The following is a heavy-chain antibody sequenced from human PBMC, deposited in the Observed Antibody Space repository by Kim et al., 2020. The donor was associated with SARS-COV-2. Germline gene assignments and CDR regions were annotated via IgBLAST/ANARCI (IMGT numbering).Heavy chain of an antibody. V-gene: IGHV5-10-1*01. D-gene: IGHD4-17*01. Sequence: GESLKISCKGSGYTFTSHWITWVRQMPGKGLELMGRIDLRDSYTTYSPSFQGHVTISANKSISTAYLQWSSLKASDTAIYYCARGSDYDYWGQGTLVTVSS. CDR3: ARGSDYDY. CDR1: GYTFTSHW. J-gene: IGHJ4*02. CDR2: IDLRDSYT.